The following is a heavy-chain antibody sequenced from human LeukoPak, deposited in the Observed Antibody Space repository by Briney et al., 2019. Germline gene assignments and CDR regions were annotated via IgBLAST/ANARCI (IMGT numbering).Heavy chain of an antibody. Sequence: GESLKISCKGSGYSFTSYWIGWVRQMPGKGLEWMGIIYPGDPDTRYSPSFQGQVTISADKSISTAYLQWSSLKASDTAMYYCARPKDSSGWYWDYWGQGTLVTVSS. CDR3: ARPKDSSGWYWDY. J-gene: IGHJ4*02. D-gene: IGHD6-19*01. V-gene: IGHV5-51*01. CDR1: GYSFTSYW. CDR2: IYPGDPDT.